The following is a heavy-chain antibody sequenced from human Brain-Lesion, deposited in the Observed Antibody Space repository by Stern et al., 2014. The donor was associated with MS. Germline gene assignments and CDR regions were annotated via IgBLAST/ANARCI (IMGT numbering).Heavy chain of an antibody. V-gene: IGHV3-23*04. D-gene: IGHD3-9*01. J-gene: IGHJ4*02. CDR1: GFTFNSYA. CDR3: AKGTYYVILTGISAYPDLDY. Sequence: EMQLVESGGGLVQPGGSLRLSCAASGFTFNSYAMSWVRQAPGKGLEWVSSIIGSGVGTYYAHSVKGRFTISRDNSKNTLYLQMNSLRAEDTAVYYCAKGTYYVILTGISAYPDLDYWGQGTLITVSS. CDR2: IIGSGVGT.